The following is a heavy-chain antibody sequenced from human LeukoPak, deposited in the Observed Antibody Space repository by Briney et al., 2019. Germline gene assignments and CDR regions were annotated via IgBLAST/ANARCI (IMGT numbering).Heavy chain of an antibody. V-gene: IGHV3-48*04. CDR1: GFTFSSYT. Sequence: GGSLRLSCAASGFTFSSYTMNWVRQAPGKGLEWLSYISSSGSTIYNADSVKGRFTISRDNAKNSLYLQMNSLRAEDTAVYYCARDLAAVAGTSYWGQGTLVTVSS. CDR2: ISSSGSTI. CDR3: ARDLAAVAGTSY. J-gene: IGHJ4*02. D-gene: IGHD6-19*01.